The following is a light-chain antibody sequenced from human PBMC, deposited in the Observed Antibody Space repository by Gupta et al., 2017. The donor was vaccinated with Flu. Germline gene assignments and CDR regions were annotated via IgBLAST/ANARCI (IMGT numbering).Light chain of an antibody. CDR1: KLGEKY. Sequence: QGQTASITCSGDKLGEKYVCWYHQKPGQSPVLVIYQDNKRPSGIPERFSGSNSGNTATLTISGTQATDEADYYCQAWDSSIYYVFGTGTKVTVL. CDR2: QDN. CDR3: QAWDSSIYYV. V-gene: IGLV3-1*01. J-gene: IGLJ1*01.